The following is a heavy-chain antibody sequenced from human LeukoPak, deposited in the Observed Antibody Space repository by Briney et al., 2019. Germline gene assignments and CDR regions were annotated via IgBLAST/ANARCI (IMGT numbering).Heavy chain of an antibody. CDR1: GFTFSCYW. V-gene: IGHV3-7*01. CDR3: ARYKQQRNKYYYYMDV. D-gene: IGHD6-13*01. CDR2: IEQDGSEK. J-gene: IGHJ6*03. Sequence: GGSLRLSCAASGFTFSCYWMSWVRQAPGKGLEWVANIEQDGSEKYYVDSVKGRFTISRDNAKNSLYLQMNSLRAEDTAVYYCARYKQQRNKYYYYMDVWGKGTTVTVSS.